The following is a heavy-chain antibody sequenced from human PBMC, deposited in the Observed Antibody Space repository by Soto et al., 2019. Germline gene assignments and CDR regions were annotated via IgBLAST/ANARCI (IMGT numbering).Heavy chain of an antibody. CDR1: GYTFTSYD. D-gene: IGHD5-12*01. Sequence: QVQLVQSGAEVKKPGASVKVSCKASGYTFTSYDINWVRQATGQGLEWMGWVNPNSGNTGYAQKFQGRVTMTRNTSISTAYMELSSLRSEDTAVYYCARESYIVATINGPYYYYGMDVWGQGTTVTVSS. J-gene: IGHJ6*02. CDR3: ARESYIVATINGPYYYYGMDV. V-gene: IGHV1-8*01. CDR2: VNPNSGNT.